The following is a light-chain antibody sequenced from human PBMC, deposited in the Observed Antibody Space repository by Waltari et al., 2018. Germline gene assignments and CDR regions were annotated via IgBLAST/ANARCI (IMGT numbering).Light chain of an antibody. CDR1: QSVSST. J-gene: IGKJ1*01. CDR2: GAS. Sequence: EIVMTQSPATLSVSPGERATLPCRTSQSVSSTLAWYQQKPGQAPRLLIYGASTRATGIPAGLSGSGSGTEFTLTISSLQSEDFAVYYCQQYKNWPWTFGLGTKVEIK. V-gene: IGKV3-15*01. CDR3: QQYKNWPWT.